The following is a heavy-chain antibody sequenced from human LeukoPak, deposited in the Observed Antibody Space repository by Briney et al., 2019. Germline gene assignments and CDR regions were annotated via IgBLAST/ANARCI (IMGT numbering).Heavy chain of an antibody. V-gene: IGHV3-23*01. CDR2: ISGSGGST. D-gene: IGHD3-3*01. CDR1: GFTFSSYA. J-gene: IGHJ4*02. CDR3: AKEEWLLPFFDY. Sequence: GASLRLSCAASGFTFSSYAMSWVRQAPGKGLEWVSAISGSGGSTYYADSVKGRFTISRDNSKNTLYLQMNSLRAEDTAVCYCAKEEWLLPFFDYWGQGTLVTVSS.